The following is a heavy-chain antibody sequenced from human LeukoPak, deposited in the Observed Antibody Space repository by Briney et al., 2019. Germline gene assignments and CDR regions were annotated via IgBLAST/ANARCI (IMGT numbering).Heavy chain of an antibody. CDR2: TYYRSKWYN. Sequence: SQTLSLTCAISGDSVSSNSAAWNWLRQSPSRGLEWLGRTYYRSKWYNDYAVSVKSRIAINPDTSKNQFSLQLNSVTPEDTAVYFCARTSYYDSSGSYRDAFDIWGQGTVVSVSS. CDR1: GDSVSSNSAA. V-gene: IGHV6-1*01. J-gene: IGHJ3*02. D-gene: IGHD3-22*01. CDR3: ARTSYYDSSGSYRDAFDI.